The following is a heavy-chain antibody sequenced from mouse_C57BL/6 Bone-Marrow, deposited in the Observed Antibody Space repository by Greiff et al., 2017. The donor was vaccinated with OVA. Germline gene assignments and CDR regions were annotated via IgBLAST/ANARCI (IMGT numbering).Heavy chain of an antibody. Sequence: EVMLVESGGGLVKPGGSLKLSCAASGFTFSDYGMHWVRQAPETGLEWVAYISSGSSTIYYADTVKGRFTISRDNAKNTLFLQMTSLRSEDTAMYYCARDGGTGYFDYWGQGTTLTVSS. CDR2: ISSGSSTI. CDR1: GFTFSDYG. D-gene: IGHD1-1*02. J-gene: IGHJ2*01. CDR3: ARDGGTGYFDY. V-gene: IGHV5-17*01.